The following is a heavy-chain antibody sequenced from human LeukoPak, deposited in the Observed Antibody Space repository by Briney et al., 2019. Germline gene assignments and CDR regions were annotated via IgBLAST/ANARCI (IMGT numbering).Heavy chain of an antibody. CDR3: ARGSIVVVPAAIPVSGYYYYMDV. Sequence: SVKVSCKASGGTFSSYAISWVRQAPGQGLEWMGGIIPIFGTANYAQKFQGRVTITADESTSTAYMELSSLRSEDTAVYYCARGSIVVVPAAIPVSGYYYYMDVWGKGTTVTVSS. CDR1: GGTFSSYA. D-gene: IGHD2-2*02. J-gene: IGHJ6*03. V-gene: IGHV1-69*13. CDR2: IIPIFGTA.